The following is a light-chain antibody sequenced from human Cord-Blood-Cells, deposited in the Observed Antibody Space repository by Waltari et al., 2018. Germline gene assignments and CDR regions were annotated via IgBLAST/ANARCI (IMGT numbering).Light chain of an antibody. J-gene: IGKJ4*01. Sequence: EIVLTQSPATLSLSPAERATPSCRASQSVSSYLAWYQQKPGQAPRLLIYDASNRATGIPARFSGSGSGKDFTLTSSSLEPEDFAVYYCQQRSNWPLTFGGGTKVEIK. CDR1: QSVSSY. CDR3: QQRSNWPLT. CDR2: DAS. V-gene: IGKV3-11*01.